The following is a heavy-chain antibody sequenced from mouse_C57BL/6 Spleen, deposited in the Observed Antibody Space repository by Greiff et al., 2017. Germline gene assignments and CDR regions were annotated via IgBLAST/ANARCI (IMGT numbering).Heavy chain of an antibody. J-gene: IGHJ4*01. V-gene: IGHV5-17*01. Sequence: EVKLMESGGGLVKPGGSLKLSCAASGFTFSDYGMHWVRQAPEKGLEWVAYISSGSSTIYYADTVQGRFTISRDNAKNTLFLQMTSLRSEDTAMYYCARPLLAYAMDYWGQGTSVTVSS. CDR2: ISSGSSTI. CDR1: GFTFSDYG. D-gene: IGHD1-2*01. CDR3: ARPLLAYAMDY.